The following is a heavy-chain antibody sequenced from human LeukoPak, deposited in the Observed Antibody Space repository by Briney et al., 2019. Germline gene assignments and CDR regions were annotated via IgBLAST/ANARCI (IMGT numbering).Heavy chain of an antibody. CDR1: GYTFTGYY. CDR3: ARAGREAGYYFDY. J-gene: IGHJ4*02. Sequence: GASVKVSCKASGYTFTGYYMHWVRQAPGQGLEWMGGIIPIFGTANYAQKFQGRVTITADESTSTAYVELSSLRSEDTAVYYCARAGREAGYYFDYWGQGTLVTVSS. D-gene: IGHD6-19*01. V-gene: IGHV1-69*13. CDR2: IIPIFGTA.